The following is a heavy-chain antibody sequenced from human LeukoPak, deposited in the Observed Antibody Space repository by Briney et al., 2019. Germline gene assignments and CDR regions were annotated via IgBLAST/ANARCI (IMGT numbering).Heavy chain of an antibody. CDR3: AKCSTMISSKYYFDY. J-gene: IGHJ4*02. CDR2: ISGSGGST. CDR1: GFTFSSYA. D-gene: IGHD3-22*01. Sequence: GGSLRLSCAASGFTFSSYAMSWVRQAPGKGPEWGSAISGSGGSTYYADSVKGRFTISRDNSKNTLYLQMNSLRAEDTAVYYCAKCSTMISSKYYFDYWGQGTLVTVSS. V-gene: IGHV3-23*01.